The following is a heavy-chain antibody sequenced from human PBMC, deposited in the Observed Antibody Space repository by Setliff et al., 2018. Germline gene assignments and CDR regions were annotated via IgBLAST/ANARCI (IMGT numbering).Heavy chain of an antibody. CDR1: GYPFTNYG. CDR2: ISGHNGDT. V-gene: IGHV1-18*01. D-gene: IGHD6-13*01. CDR3: ARADYSSSLHYFDC. J-gene: IGHJ4*02. Sequence: ASVKVSCKTSGYPFTNYGLSWVRQAPGQGLEWMGWISGHNGDTRLAQNFQGRVTVTTDTFTNTGYMELRSLRSDDTAFYYCARADYSSSLHYFDCWGQGTLVTVSS.